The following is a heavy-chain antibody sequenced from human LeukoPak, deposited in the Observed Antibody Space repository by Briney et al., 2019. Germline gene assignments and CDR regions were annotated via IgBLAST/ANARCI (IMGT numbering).Heavy chain of an antibody. CDR2: IIPIFGTA. CDR3: AIINYDILTGYRGY. V-gene: IGHV1-69*06. D-gene: IGHD3-9*01. Sequence: ASVKVSCKASGGTFSSYAISWVRQAPGQGLEWMGGIIPIFGTANYAQKFQGRVTITADKSTSTAYMELSSLRSEDTAVYYCAIINYDILTGYRGYWGQGTLVTVSS. CDR1: GGTFSSYA. J-gene: IGHJ4*02.